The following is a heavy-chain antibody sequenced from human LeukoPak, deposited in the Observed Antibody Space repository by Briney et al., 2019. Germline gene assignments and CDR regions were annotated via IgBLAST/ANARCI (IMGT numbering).Heavy chain of an antibody. CDR3: AGVASNDAFDT. CDR2: IWYDGSNR. Sequence: GGSLRLSCAASGFTFSSYGMHWVRQAPGKGLEWVTVIWYDGSNRYYADSVKGRFTISRDNSKNTLYLQMNSLRAEDTAMYYCAGVASNDAFDTWGQGTMVTVSS. D-gene: IGHD6-6*01. J-gene: IGHJ3*02. CDR1: GFTFSSYG. V-gene: IGHV3-33*01.